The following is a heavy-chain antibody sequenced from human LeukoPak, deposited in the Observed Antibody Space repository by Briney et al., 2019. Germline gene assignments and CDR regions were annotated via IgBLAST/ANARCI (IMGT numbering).Heavy chain of an antibody. CDR3: ARGGGGFFYYYYYYMDV. D-gene: IGHD1-26*01. CDR2: INPNSGGT. J-gene: IGHJ6*03. Sequence: ASVKVSCKASGYIFTGYYMHWVRQAPGQGLEWMGWINPNSGGTNYAQKFQGRVTMTRDTSISTAYMELSRLRSDDTAVYYCARGGGGFFYYYYYYMDVWGKGTTVTVSS. CDR1: GYIFTGYY. V-gene: IGHV1-2*02.